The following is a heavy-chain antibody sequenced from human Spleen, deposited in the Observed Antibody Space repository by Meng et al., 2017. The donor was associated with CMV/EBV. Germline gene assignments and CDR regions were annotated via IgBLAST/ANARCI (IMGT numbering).Heavy chain of an antibody. J-gene: IGHJ6*02. CDR1: GGSVSSGSYY. D-gene: IGHD2-2*01. Sequence: SETLSLTCTVSGGSVSSGSYYWSWIQQPPGKGLEWIGYIYYSGSTNYNPSLKSRVTISVDTSKNQFSLKLSSVTAADTAVYYCARELVVPAATHYYYGMDVWGQGTTVTVSS. CDR2: IYYSGST. CDR3: ARELVVPAATHYYYGMDV. V-gene: IGHV4-61*01.